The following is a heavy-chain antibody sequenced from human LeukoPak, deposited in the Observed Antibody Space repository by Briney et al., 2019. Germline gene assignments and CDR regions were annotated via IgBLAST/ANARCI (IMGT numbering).Heavy chain of an antibody. J-gene: IGHJ6*03. CDR3: ATVVRFLEWLFFYMDV. Sequence: GGSLRLSCAASGFTFSSYAMSWVRQAPGKGLEWVSAISGSGGSTYYADSVKGRFTISRDNSKNTLYLQMNSLRAEDTAVYYCATVVRFLEWLFFYMDVWGKGTTVTVSS. CDR2: ISGSGGST. D-gene: IGHD3-3*01. CDR1: GFTFSSYA. V-gene: IGHV3-23*01.